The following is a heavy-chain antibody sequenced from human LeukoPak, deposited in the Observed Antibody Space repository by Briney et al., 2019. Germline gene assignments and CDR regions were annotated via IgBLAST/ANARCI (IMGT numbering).Heavy chain of an antibody. CDR2: IYYSGST. CDR3: ARADSSWSPFDY. J-gene: IGHJ4*02. V-gene: IGHV4-39*07. Sequence: SETLSLTCTVSGGSISSSSYYWGWIRQPPGKGLEWIGSIYYSGSTYYNPSHKGRVTISVDTSKNQFSLKLSSVTAADTAVYYCARADSSWSPFDYWGQGTLVTVSS. CDR1: GGSISSSSYY. D-gene: IGHD6-13*01.